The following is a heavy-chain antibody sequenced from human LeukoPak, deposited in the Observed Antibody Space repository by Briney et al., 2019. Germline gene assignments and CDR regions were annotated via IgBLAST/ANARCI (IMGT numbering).Heavy chain of an antibody. Sequence: PGGSLRLSCAASGFTFSSYAMSWVRQAPGEGLEWVSAISGSGGSTYYADSVKGRFTISRDNSKNTLYLQMNSLRAEDTAVYYCAKDDCSSTSCPSDYWGQGTLVTVSS. V-gene: IGHV3-23*01. CDR1: GFTFSSYA. D-gene: IGHD2-2*01. CDR2: ISGSGGST. CDR3: AKDDCSSTSCPSDY. J-gene: IGHJ4*02.